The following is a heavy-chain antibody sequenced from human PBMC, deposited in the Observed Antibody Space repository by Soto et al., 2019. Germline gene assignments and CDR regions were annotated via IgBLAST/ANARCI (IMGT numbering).Heavy chain of an antibody. CDR1: GYTLTGHY. D-gene: IGHD1-26*01. J-gene: IGHJ4*02. V-gene: IGHV1-2*02. Sequence: ASVKVSCKASGYTLTGHYIHWVRQAPEQGPEWMGDIGPESGATRYAQRFQGRVTMTRDMSITTVYMELNNLSPDDTAVYYCITTYSGTPARPYLDLWGQGTPVTVSS. CDR2: IGPESGAT. CDR3: ITTYSGTPARPYLDL.